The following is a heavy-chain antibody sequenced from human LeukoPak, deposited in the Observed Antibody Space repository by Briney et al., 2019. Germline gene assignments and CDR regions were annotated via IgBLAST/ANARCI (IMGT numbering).Heavy chain of an antibody. CDR3: ARDSVGPTGFIDY. J-gene: IGHJ4*02. CDR1: GFTLSSYA. V-gene: IGHV3-30-3*01. D-gene: IGHD1-26*01. CDR2: ISSDGSKK. Sequence: GRSLRLSCAASGFTLSSYAIHWVRQAPGKGLEWVAVISSDGSKKYYADSVKGRFTISRDNSKNTLYLQMNSLKPEDTAVYYCARDSVGPTGFIDYWGQGTLVTVSS.